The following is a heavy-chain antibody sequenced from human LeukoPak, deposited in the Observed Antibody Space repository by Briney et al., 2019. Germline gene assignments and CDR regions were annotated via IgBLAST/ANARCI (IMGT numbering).Heavy chain of an antibody. V-gene: IGHV3-73*01. CDR2: IRSKANSYAT. Sequence: PGGSLRLSCAASGFSFSNYWMSWVRQASGKGLEWVGRIRSKANSYATAYAASVKGRFTISRDDSKNTAYLQMNSLKTEDTAVYYCTRHARWLQWNFDYRGQGTLVTVSS. D-gene: IGHD5-24*01. CDR3: TRHARWLQWNFDY. J-gene: IGHJ4*02. CDR1: GFSFSNYW.